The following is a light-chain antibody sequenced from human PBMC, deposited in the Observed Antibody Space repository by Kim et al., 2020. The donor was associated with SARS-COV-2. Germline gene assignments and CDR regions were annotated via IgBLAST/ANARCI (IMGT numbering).Light chain of an antibody. J-gene: IGLJ3*02. CDR3: QSYDSSNWV. V-gene: IGLV6-57*03. Sequence: GNTVTISCTRSSGSIASDYVQWYQQRPRSAPTTVIYEDNQRPSGVPDRFSGSIDSSSNSASLTISGLKTEDEADYYCQSYDSSNWVFGGGTQLTVL. CDR2: EDN. CDR1: SGSIASDY.